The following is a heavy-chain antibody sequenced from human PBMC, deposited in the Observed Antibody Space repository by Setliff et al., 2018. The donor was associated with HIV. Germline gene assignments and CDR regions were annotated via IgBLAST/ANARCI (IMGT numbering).Heavy chain of an antibody. D-gene: IGHD3-22*01. CDR2: IKSKADGGTT. CDR1: QFSFTNAW. J-gene: IGHJ4*01. Sequence: GGSLRLSCAASQFSFTNAWMSWVRQAPGKGLEWVGRIKSKADGGTTDYAAPVKGRFTISRADSKETLYLQMNSLKSEDSAVYYCSTYQVHYDGSGYYYFDYWGHGTLVTVSS. CDR3: STYQVHYDGSGYYYFDY. V-gene: IGHV3-15*01.